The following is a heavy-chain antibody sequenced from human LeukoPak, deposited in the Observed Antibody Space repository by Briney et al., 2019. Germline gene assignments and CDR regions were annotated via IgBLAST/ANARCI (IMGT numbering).Heavy chain of an antibody. D-gene: IGHD4-17*01. CDR2: FDPEDGET. J-gene: IGHJ5*02. CDR3: ATDYGDYGWFDP. Sequence: ASVKVSCKASGYTFTDYYMHWVRQAPGKGLEWMGGFDPEDGETIYAQKFQGRVTMTEDTSTDTAYMELSSLRSEDTAVYYCATDYGDYGWFDPWGQGTLVTVSS. CDR1: GYTFTDYY. V-gene: IGHV1-24*01.